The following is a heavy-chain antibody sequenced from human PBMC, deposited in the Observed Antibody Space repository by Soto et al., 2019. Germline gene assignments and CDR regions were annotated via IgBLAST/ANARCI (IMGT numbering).Heavy chain of an antibody. CDR3: AAARAVTSKFDP. CDR2: IVVGSGNT. D-gene: IGHD4-17*01. J-gene: IGHJ5*02. CDR1: GFTFTSSA. V-gene: IGHV1-58*01. Sequence: SVKVSCKASGFTFTSSAVQWVRQARGQRLEWIGWIVVGSGNTNYAQKFQERVTITRDMSTSTAYMELSRLRSEDTAVYYCAAARAVTSKFDPWGQGTLVTVSS.